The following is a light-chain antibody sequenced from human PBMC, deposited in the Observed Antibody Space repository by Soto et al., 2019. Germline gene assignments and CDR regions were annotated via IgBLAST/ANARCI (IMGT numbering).Light chain of an antibody. J-gene: IGLJ3*02. V-gene: IGLV2-8*01. CDR2: EVS. Sequence: QSVLTQPPSASGSPGQSVTISCTGTSSDVGGYNYVSWYQQHPGKAPKLMIYEVSKRPSGVPDRFSGSKPGNTASLTVSGLQAEDEADYYCSSYAGSNVWVFGGGTKLTVL. CDR1: SSDVGGYNY. CDR3: SSYAGSNVWV.